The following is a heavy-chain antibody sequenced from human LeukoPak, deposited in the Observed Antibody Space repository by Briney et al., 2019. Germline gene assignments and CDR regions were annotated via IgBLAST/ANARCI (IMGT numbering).Heavy chain of an antibody. CDR2: ISYDGGNK. D-gene: IGHD6-19*01. CDR3: ARGAVAGRVFDY. CDR1: GFTFSSYA. Sequence: GRSLRLSCAASGFTFSSYAIHWVRQAPGKGLQWVAVISYDGGNKYYANSVKGRFTISRDNSNNTLYLQMNSLRADDTAVYYCARGAVAGRVFDYWGQGTLVTVSS. V-gene: IGHV3-30*04. J-gene: IGHJ4*02.